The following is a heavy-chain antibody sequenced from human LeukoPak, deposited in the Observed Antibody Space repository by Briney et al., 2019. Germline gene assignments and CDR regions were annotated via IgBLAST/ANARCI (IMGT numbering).Heavy chain of an antibody. J-gene: IGHJ4*02. V-gene: IGHV1-8*01. Sequence: ASVKVSCKASGYTFTTYDINWVRQTAGHGLEWMGWMNPNSGNTGYAQRFQGRVTMTRNSSISTAYMDLSSLGSEDTAVYYCARATGKDILTGRKLDYWGQGTLVTVSS. D-gene: IGHD3-9*01. CDR3: ARATGKDILTGRKLDY. CDR1: GYTFTTYD. CDR2: MNPNSGNT.